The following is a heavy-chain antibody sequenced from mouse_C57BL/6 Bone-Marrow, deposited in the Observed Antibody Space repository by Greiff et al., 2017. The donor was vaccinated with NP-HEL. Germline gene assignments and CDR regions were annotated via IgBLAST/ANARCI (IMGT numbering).Heavy chain of an antibody. J-gene: IGHJ3*01. CDR3: ARIYYGSSFAY. CDR2: IYPRSGNT. CDR1: GYTFTSYG. D-gene: IGHD1-1*01. V-gene: IGHV1-81*01. Sequence: QVHVKQSGAELARPGASVKLSCKASGYTFTSYGISWVKQRTGQGLEWIGEIYPRSGNTYYNEKFKGKATLTADKSSSTAYMELRSLTSEDSAVYFCARIYYGSSFAYWGQGTLVTVSA.